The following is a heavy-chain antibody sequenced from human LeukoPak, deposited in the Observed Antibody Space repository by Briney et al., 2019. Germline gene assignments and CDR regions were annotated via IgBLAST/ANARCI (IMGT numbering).Heavy chain of an antibody. Sequence: RWASVKVSCKVSGYTLTELSMHWVRQAPGKGFEWMGGFDPEDGETIYAQKFQGRVTMTEDTSTDTAYMELSSLRSEDTAVYYCATHKGVPAATYFDYWGQGTLVTVSS. CDR2: FDPEDGET. V-gene: IGHV1-24*01. CDR1: GYTLTELS. J-gene: IGHJ4*02. D-gene: IGHD2-2*01. CDR3: ATHKGVPAATYFDY.